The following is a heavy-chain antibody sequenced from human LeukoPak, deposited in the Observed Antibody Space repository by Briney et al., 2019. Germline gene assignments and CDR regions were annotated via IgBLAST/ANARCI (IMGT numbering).Heavy chain of an antibody. J-gene: IGHJ4*02. CDR3: AIGGTYGSGS. Sequence: QSGGSLRLSCAASGFTFANTWMHWVRQAPGKGLVWVSLINNDVSTTNYADSVKGRFTISRDNAKNTVYLQMNSLRAEDTAVYYCAIGGTYGSGSWGQGTLVTVSS. D-gene: IGHD3-10*01. CDR2: INNDVSTT. V-gene: IGHV3-74*01. CDR1: GFTFANTW.